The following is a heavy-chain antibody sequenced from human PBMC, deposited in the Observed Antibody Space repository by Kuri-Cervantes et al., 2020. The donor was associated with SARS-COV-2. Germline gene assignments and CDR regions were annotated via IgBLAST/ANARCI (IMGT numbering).Heavy chain of an antibody. V-gene: IGHV3-23*01. J-gene: IGHJ5*02. CDR2: ISGSGGST. CDR3: ARSFTVTDPFDP. Sequence: GESLKISCAASGFTFSSYAMSWVRQAPGTGLEWVSAISGSGGSTYYADSVKGRFTISRDNSKNTLYLQMNSLRAEDTAVYYCARSFTVTDPFDPWGQGTLVTVSS. CDR1: GFTFSSYA. D-gene: IGHD4-11*01.